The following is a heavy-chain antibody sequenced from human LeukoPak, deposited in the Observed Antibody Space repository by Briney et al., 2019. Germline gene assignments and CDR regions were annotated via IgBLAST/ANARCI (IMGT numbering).Heavy chain of an antibody. V-gene: IGHV6-1*01. CDR2: TYYRSKWYN. CDR3: ARGGGAFAI. Sequence: SQTVSLTCVISGDSVSSNSAAWTWVRQSPSRGLEWLGRTYYRSKWYNDYAVAVKSRITINPDTSQNQFSLQLNSVTPEDTAVYYCARGGGAFAIWGQGTMVTVSS. D-gene: IGHD3-16*01. CDR1: GDSVSSNSAA. J-gene: IGHJ3*02.